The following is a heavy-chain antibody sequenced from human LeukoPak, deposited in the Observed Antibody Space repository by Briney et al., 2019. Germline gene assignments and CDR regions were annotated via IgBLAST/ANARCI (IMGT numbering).Heavy chain of an antibody. CDR3: AKVRPMVRGVISDAYDI. J-gene: IGHJ3*02. CDR1: GFIFSSYA. CDR2: TSGSGGST. D-gene: IGHD3-10*01. Sequence: GWSLRLSWAASGFIFSSYAMTWVRQARGKGLEWVSGTSGSGGSTYYADSVKGRFTLSRDNSKNTLYLQMNSLRAEDTAVYYCAKVRPMVRGVISDAYDIWGQGTMVTVSS. V-gene: IGHV3-23*01.